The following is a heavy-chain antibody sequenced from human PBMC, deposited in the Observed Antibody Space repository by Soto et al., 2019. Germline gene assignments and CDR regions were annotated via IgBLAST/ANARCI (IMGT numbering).Heavy chain of an antibody. D-gene: IGHD6-19*01. CDR3: ANLPVAGPHYYYYYGMDV. V-gene: IGHV3-23*01. CDR2: ISGSGGST. CDR1: GFTFSSYA. Sequence: LRLSCAASGFTFSSYAMSWVRQAPGKGLEWVSAISGSGGSTYYADSVKGRFTISRDNSKNTLYLQMNSLRAEDTAVYYCANLPVAGPHYYYYYGMDVWGQGTTVTVSS. J-gene: IGHJ6*02.